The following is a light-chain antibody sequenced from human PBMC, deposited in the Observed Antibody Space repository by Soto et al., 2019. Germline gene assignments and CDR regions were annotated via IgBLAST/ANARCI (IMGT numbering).Light chain of an antibody. CDR1: SSDVGSYNV. J-gene: IGLJ2*01. V-gene: IGLV2-23*02. CDR3: CSYAGSNTCI. CDR2: EVS. Sequence: QSVLTQPAAVSGSPGQSITISCTGTSSDVGSYNVVSWYQQHPGRAPTLMIYEVSKRPSGVSNRFSASKSGNTASLTISGLQAEDEAYYYCCSYAGSNTCIFGGGTKLTVL.